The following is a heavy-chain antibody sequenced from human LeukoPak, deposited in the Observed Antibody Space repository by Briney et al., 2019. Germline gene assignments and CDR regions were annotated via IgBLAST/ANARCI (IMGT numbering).Heavy chain of an antibody. V-gene: IGHV5-51*01. CDR3: ARLWDSPNWLDP. J-gene: IGHJ5*02. CDR1: GFSFSSYW. Sequence: GESLKISCKGSGFSFSSYWVAWVRQMPGKGLEWMGTIYPGDSDTRYSPSFQGQVTISADKSISTAYLQWSSLKASDTAMYYCARLWDSPNWLDPWGQGTLVTVSS. CDR2: IYPGDSDT. D-gene: IGHD1-26*01.